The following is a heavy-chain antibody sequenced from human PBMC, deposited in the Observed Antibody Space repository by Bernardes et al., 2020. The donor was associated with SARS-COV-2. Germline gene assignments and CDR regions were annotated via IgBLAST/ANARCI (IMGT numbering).Heavy chain of an antibody. Sequence: GESPKISCKGSGYSFTSYWIGWVRQMPGKGLEWMGIIYPGDSDTRYSPSFQGQVTISADKSISTAYLQWSSLKASDTAMYYCARDLTMVNYYYYGMDVWGQGTTVTVSS. J-gene: IGHJ6*02. CDR1: GYSFTSYW. D-gene: IGHD3-10*01. CDR2: IYPGDSDT. V-gene: IGHV5-51*01. CDR3: ARDLTMVNYYYYGMDV.